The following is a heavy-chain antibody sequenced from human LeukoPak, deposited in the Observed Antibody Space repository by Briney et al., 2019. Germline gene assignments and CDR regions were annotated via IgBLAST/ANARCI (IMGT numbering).Heavy chain of an antibody. CDR1: DGSFSGYY. J-gene: IGHJ6*03. D-gene: IGHD3-3*01. V-gene: IGHV4-34*01. CDR3: ARAPAHYDFWSGYRYYMDV. CDR2: INYSGST. Sequence: SETLSLTCAVYDGSFSGYYWNWIRQPPGKGLEWIGEINYSGSTNYNPSLKSRVTISVDTSKNQFSLRLSSVTAADTAVYYCARAPAHYDFWSGYRYYMDVWGKGTTVTVSS.